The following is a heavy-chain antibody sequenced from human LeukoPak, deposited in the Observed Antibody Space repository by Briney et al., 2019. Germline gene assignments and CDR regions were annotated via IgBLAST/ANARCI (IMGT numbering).Heavy chain of an antibody. CDR3: AKGRATLLYYFDY. CDR1: GFTFSNNA. D-gene: IGHD1-26*01. V-gene: IGHV3-23*01. Sequence: GGSLRLSCAASGFTFSNNAMSWVRQAPGKGLEWDSAISGSGGSTYYADSVKGRFTISRDNSKNTLYLQMNSLRAEDTAVYYCAKGRATLLYYFDYWGQGTLVAVSS. J-gene: IGHJ4*02. CDR2: ISGSGGST.